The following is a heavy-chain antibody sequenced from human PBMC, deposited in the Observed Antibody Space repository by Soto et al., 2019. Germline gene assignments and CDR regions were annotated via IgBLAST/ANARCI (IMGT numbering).Heavy chain of an antibody. V-gene: IGHV1-69*13. CDR1: GGTFSSYA. CDR3: ARGASTYYYGMDV. J-gene: IGHJ6*02. CDR2: IIPIFGTA. Sequence: SVKVSCKASGGTFSSYAISWVRQAPGQGLEWMGGIIPIFGTANYAQKFQGRVTITADESTSTAYMELSSLRSDDTAVYYCARGASTYYYGMDVWGQGTTVTVSS.